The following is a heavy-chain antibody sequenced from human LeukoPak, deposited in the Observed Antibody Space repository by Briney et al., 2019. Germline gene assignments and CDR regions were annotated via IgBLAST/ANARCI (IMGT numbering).Heavy chain of an antibody. J-gene: IGHJ4*02. D-gene: IGHD6-19*01. CDR1: GFTFYDYG. Sequence: GGSLRLSCAASGFTFYDYGMSWVRQAPRKGLEWVSGINWNGGSTGYAHSVKGRFTISRDNAKNTLYLQMDSLRAEDTAVYFCAREAGSAFDYWGQGTLVTVSS. CDR3: AREAGSAFDY. V-gene: IGHV3-20*04. CDR2: INWNGGST.